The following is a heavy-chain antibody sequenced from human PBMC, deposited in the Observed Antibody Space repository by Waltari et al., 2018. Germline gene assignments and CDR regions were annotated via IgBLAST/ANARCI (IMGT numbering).Heavy chain of an antibody. CDR1: GYTFTSYY. CDR2: INPSGGSK. CDR3: ARDPKSPRYCRGGSCYRGSWFDL. V-gene: IGHV1-46*03. D-gene: IGHD2-15*01. J-gene: IGHJ5*02. Sequence: QVQLVQSGAEVKKPGASVKVSCKASGYTFTSYYMHWVRQAPGQGLEWMGIINPSGGSKSYAQKVQGRATMTSERSTSTVYMELNSLRTHDTAVYYCARDPKSPRYCRGGSCYRGSWFDLWGQGTLVTVSS.